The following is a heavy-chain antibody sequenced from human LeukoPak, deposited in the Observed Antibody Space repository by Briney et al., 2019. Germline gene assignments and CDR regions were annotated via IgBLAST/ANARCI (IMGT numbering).Heavy chain of an antibody. CDR3: AKRAGDLPRFLEWPSTPYYFDY. Sequence: SGGSLRLSCAASGFTFSSYAMSWVRQAPGKGLEWVSAISGSGGSTYYADSVKGRFTISRDNSKNTLYLQMNSLRAEDTAVYYCAKRAGDLPRFLEWPSTPYYFDYWGQGTLVTVSS. D-gene: IGHD3-3*01. V-gene: IGHV3-23*01. CDR1: GFTFSSYA. CDR2: ISGSGGST. J-gene: IGHJ4*02.